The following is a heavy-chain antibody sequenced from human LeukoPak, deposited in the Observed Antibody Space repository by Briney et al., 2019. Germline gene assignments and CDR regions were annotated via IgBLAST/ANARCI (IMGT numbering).Heavy chain of an antibody. CDR3: ARRDGYYYDSSSFDP. J-gene: IGHJ5*02. CDR1: GGSFSGYY. V-gene: IGHV4-34*01. Sequence: SETLSLTCAVYGGSFSGYYWSWIRQPPGKGLEWIGEINHSGSTNCNPSLKSRVTISVDTTKNQFSLKLSALTAADPGVYFCARRDGYYYDSSSFDPWGQQTQLTV. D-gene: IGHD3-22*01. CDR2: INHSGST.